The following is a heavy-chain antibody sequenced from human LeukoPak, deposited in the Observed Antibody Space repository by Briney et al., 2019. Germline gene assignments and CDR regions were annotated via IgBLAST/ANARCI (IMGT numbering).Heavy chain of an antibody. Sequence: SETLSLTCAVFDGSSSGYFWTWFRLSPGRGLEWLGEINQSGTTNYNPSLKGRITISVDPSKGQFSLHLRSLTAADTAVYYCARGVDYWGPGTPVTVSS. V-gene: IGHV4-34*01. CDR2: INQSGTT. CDR3: ARGVDY. J-gene: IGHJ4*02. CDR1: DGSSSGYF.